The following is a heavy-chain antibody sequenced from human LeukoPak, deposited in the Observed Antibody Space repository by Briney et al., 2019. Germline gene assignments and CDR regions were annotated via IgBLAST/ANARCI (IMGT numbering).Heavy chain of an antibody. Sequence: PGGSLRLSCAASGFTFSSYIMSWIRQAPGKGLEWVSSISSSSSSYIYYADSVKGRFTISRDNAKNSLYLQMNSLRAEDTAVYYCARDLAGWDIWGQGTMVTVSS. J-gene: IGHJ3*02. V-gene: IGHV3-21*01. D-gene: IGHD2-15*01. CDR3: ARDLAGWDI. CDR1: GFTFSSYI. CDR2: ISSSSSSYI.